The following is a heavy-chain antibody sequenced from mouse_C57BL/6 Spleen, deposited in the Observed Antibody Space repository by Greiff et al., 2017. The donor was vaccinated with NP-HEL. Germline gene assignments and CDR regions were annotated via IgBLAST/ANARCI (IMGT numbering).Heavy chain of an antibody. CDR3: EPLGRGY. CDR2: FHPSDSDT. D-gene: IGHD4-1*01. V-gene: IGHV1-74*01. J-gene: IGHJ2*01. CDR1: GYTFTSYW. Sequence: VQLQQPGAELVKPGASVKVSCKASGYTFTSYWMHWVKQRPGQGLEWIGRFHPSDSDTNYNQKFKGKATWTVDKSSSTAYMQLSSLTSEDSAVYYCEPLGRGYWGQGTTLTVSS.